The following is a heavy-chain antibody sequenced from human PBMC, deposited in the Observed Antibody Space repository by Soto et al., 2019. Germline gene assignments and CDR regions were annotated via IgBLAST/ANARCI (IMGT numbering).Heavy chain of an antibody. CDR3: ARVSGLAAAISEFDP. D-gene: IGHD6-13*01. CDR1: GYTFTGYG. J-gene: IGHJ5*02. CDR2: ISAYNGIT. V-gene: IGHV1-18*01. Sequence: GASVKVSCKASGYTFTGYGISWVRQAPGQGLEWMGWISAYNGITNYAQKLQGRVTMTTDTSTSTAYMELRSLRSDDTAVYYCARVSGLAAAISEFDPWGQGTLVTVSS.